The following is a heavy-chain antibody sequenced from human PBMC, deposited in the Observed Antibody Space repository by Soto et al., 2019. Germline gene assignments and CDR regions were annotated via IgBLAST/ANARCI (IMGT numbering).Heavy chain of an antibody. CDR1: GYSFTSYC. CDR3: ARRGGSGWSKNLFDL. V-gene: IGHV5-51*01. J-gene: IGHJ5*02. Sequence: GPSLKTYSKRSGYSFTSYCIVWVRQMTGKGLEWMGIIYPGDSDTRYSPSFQGQVTISADKSISTAYLQWSSLKASDTAMYYCARRGGSGWSKNLFDLLGQGTLVT. CDR2: IYPGDSDT. D-gene: IGHD6-19*01.